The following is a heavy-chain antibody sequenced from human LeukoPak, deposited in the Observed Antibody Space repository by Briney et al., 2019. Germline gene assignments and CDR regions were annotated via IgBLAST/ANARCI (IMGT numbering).Heavy chain of an antibody. D-gene: IGHD5-18*01. CDR1: GYTFTSYD. Sequence: VASVKVSCKASGYTFTSYDINWVRQATGQGLEWMGWMNPNSGNTGYAQKFQGRVTITRNTSISTAYMELSSLRSDDTAVYYCARDSWIQRSNWFDPWGQGTLVTVSS. CDR3: ARDSWIQRSNWFDP. J-gene: IGHJ5*02. CDR2: MNPNSGNT. V-gene: IGHV1-8*03.